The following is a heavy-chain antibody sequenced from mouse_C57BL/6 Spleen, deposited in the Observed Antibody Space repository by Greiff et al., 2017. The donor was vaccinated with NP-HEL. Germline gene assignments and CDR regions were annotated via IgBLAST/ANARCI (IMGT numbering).Heavy chain of an antibody. CDR1: GFTFSSYA. Sequence: EVKLVESGGGLVKPGGSLKLSCAASGFTFSSYAMSWVRQTPEKRLEWVATISDGGSYTYYPDNVKGRFTISRDNAKNNLYLQMSHLKSEDTAMYYCASSYYSNGAWFAYWGQGTLVTVSA. CDR3: ASSYYSNGAWFAY. CDR2: ISDGGSYT. V-gene: IGHV5-4*03. J-gene: IGHJ3*01. D-gene: IGHD2-5*01.